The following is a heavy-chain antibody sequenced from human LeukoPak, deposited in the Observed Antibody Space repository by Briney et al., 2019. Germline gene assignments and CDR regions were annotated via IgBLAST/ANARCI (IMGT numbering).Heavy chain of an antibody. CDR1: GFSISSGHY. CDR2: VYQSGTT. D-gene: IGHD5-18*01. CDR3: ARIFIRNGYSSYFDC. Sequence: SETLSHTCTVSGFSISSGHYWGWVRQPPGAGLEWIGGVYQSGTTYYNPSLKSRVTTSVDMSKNQFSLRLRPVTAADTAVYYCARIFIRNGYSSYFDCWGQGTLVTVSS. J-gene: IGHJ4*02. V-gene: IGHV4-38-2*02.